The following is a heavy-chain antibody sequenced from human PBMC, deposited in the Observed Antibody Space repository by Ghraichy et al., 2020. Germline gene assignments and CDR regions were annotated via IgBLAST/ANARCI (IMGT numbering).Heavy chain of an antibody. J-gene: IGHJ4*02. CDR3: ARILGDYDYVWGSYRHFDY. Sequence: ASVKVSCKASGYTFTSYGISWVRQAPGQGLEWMGWISAYNGNTNYAQKLQGRVTMTTDTSTSTAYMELRSLRSDDTAVYYCARILGDYDYVWGSYRHFDYWGQGTLVTVSS. CDR1: GYTFTSYG. CDR2: ISAYNGNT. D-gene: IGHD3-16*02. V-gene: IGHV1-18*01.